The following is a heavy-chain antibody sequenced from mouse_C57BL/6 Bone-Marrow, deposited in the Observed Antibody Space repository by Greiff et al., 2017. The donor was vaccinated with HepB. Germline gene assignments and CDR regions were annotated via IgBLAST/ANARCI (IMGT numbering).Heavy chain of an antibody. J-gene: IGHJ2*01. CDR3: ARWSYSNYVNY. Sequence: QVQLKQPGAELVKPGASVKLSCKASGYTFTSYWMHWVKQRPGQGLEWIGMIHPNSGSTNYNEKFKSKATLTVDKSSSTAYMQLSSLTSEDSAVYYCARWSYSNYVNYWGQGTTLTVSS. D-gene: IGHD2-5*01. CDR2: IHPNSGST. CDR1: GYTFTSYW. V-gene: IGHV1-64*01.